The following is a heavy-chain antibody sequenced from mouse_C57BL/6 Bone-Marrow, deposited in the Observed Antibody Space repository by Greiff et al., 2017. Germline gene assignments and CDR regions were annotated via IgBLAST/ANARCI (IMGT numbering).Heavy chain of an antibody. D-gene: IGHD4-1*01. CDR1: GYTFTSYG. J-gene: IGHJ4*01. Sequence: VQLQESGAELARPGASVKLSCKASGYTFTSYGISWVKQRTGQGLEWIGEIYPRSGNTYYNEKFKGKATLTADKSSSTAYMELRSLTSEDDAVYFCARTPNWEYAMDYWGQGTSVTVSS. V-gene: IGHV1-81*01. CDR2: IYPRSGNT. CDR3: ARTPNWEYAMDY.